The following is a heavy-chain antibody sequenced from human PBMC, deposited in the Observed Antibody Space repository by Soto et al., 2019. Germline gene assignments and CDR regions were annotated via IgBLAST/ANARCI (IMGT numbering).Heavy chain of an antibody. J-gene: IGHJ5*02. CDR3: ASWYYYDSSGYYWFDP. V-gene: IGHV3-23*01. CDR2: ISGSGGST. CDR1: GFTFSSYA. D-gene: IGHD3-22*01. Sequence: EVQLLESGGGLVQPGGSLRLSCAAYGFTFSSYAMSWVRQAPGKGLEWVSAISGSGGSTYYADSVKGRFTISRDNSKNTLYLQMNSLRAEDTAVYYCASWYYYDSSGYYWFDPWGQGTLVTVSS.